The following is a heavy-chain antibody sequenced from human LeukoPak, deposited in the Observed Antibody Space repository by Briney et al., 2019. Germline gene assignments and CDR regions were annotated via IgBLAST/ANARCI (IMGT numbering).Heavy chain of an antibody. J-gene: IGHJ4*02. D-gene: IGHD6-19*01. CDR2: ISGSAGST. V-gene: IGHV3-23*01. Sequence: PGGSLRLSCAASGFTFSSYAMSWVRQAPGKGLEWVSVISGSAGSTYYADSVKGRFTISRDNSKSTLLLQMNSLRAEDTAVYYCAKVRWDNSGWYYLDSWGQGTLVTVSS. CDR1: GFTFSSYA. CDR3: AKVRWDNSGWYYLDS.